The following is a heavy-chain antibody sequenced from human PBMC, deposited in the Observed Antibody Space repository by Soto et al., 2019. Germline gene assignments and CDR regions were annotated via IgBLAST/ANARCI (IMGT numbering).Heavy chain of an antibody. V-gene: IGHV3-30*18. CDR2: ISYDGSNK. D-gene: IGHD2-15*01. CDR3: AKDVVVAATTALGDYYYYYGMDV. J-gene: IGHJ6*02. CDR1: GFTFSSYG. Sequence: QVQLVESGGGVVQPGRSLRLSCATSGFTFSSYGMHWVRQAPGKGLEWVAVISYDGSNKYYADSVKGRFTISRDNSKNTLYMQMNSLTAEDTAVYYCAKDVVVAATTALGDYYYYYGMDVWGQGTTVSVSS.